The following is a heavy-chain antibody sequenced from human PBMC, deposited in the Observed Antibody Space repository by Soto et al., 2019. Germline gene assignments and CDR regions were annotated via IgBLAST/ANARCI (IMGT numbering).Heavy chain of an antibody. Sequence: LCGGSISSFYWSWIRQPAGKGLEWIGRIYSGGRNNYNPSLKSRVTMSVDTSKNQFSLRLSSVTAADTAMYYCARGSNRWDYWGQGTLVTVSS. V-gene: IGHV4-4*07. J-gene: IGHJ4*02. CDR2: IYSGGRN. D-gene: IGHD1-26*01. CDR1: GGSISSFY. CDR3: ARGSNRWDY.